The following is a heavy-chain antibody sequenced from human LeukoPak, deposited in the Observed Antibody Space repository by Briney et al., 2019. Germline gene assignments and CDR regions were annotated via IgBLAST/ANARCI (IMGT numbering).Heavy chain of an antibody. Sequence: SETLSLTCAVYGGSFSGYYWSWIRQPPGKGLEWIGEINHSGSTNYNPSLKSRVTISVDTSKNQFSLKLSSVTAADTAVYYCARESLTYDILTGYRKVGFDYWGQGTLVTVSS. J-gene: IGHJ4*02. V-gene: IGHV4-34*01. CDR3: ARESLTYDILTGYRKVGFDY. D-gene: IGHD3-9*01. CDR1: GGSFSGYY. CDR2: INHSGST.